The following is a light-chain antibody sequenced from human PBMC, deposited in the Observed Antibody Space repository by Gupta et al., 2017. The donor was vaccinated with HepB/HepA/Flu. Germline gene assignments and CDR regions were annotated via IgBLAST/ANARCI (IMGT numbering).Light chain of an antibody. Sequence: QSVLTQPPSASGTPGQRVTIPCSGSGSNIGSNYVYWYQQLPGTAPKLLIYRNNQRPSGVPDRFSGSKSGTSASLAISGLRSEDEADYYCAAWDDSHWVFGGGTKLTVL. V-gene: IGLV1-47*01. J-gene: IGLJ3*02. CDR3: AAWDDSHWV. CDR1: GSNIGSNY. CDR2: RNN.